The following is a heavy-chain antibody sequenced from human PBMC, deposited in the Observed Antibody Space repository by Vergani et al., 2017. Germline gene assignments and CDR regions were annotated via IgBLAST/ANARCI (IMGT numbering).Heavy chain of an antibody. V-gene: IGHV4-34*11. CDR1: GGSFSGYY. J-gene: IGHJ6*02. CDR2: IYYSGST. Sequence: QVQLQQWGAGLLKPSETLSLTCAVYGGSFSGYYWSWIRQPPGKGLEWIGYIYYSGSTNYNPSLKSRVTISVDTSKNQFSLKLSSVTAADTAVYYCARDVGVAGTLPAYYFYYGMDVWGQGTTVTVSS. CDR3: ARDVGVAGTLPAYYFYYGMDV. D-gene: IGHD6-19*01.